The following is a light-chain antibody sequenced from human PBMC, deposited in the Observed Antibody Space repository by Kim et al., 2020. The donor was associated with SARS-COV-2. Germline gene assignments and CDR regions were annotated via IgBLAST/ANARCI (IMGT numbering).Light chain of an antibody. CDR3: HQYNNWPPGA. J-gene: IGKJ5*01. V-gene: IGKV3-15*01. Sequence: SPGESATLSCKTSEYVRDNLAWYQQKPGQPPRLLIYAASTRATSVPARFSGSGSGTEFTLTISSLQSEDFAVYYCHQYNNWPPGAFGQGTRLEIK. CDR1: EYVRDN. CDR2: AAS.